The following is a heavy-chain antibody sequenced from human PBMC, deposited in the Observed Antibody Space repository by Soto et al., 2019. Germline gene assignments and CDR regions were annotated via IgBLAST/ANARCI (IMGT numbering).Heavy chain of an antibody. CDR1: GGSVSSNIYY. CDR3: ARGYDYDSGGYLFDY. V-gene: IGHV4-31*03. Sequence: SETLSLTCSVSGGSVSSNIYYWTWIRQHPGKGPEWIGHIYYSGSTYYNPSLKSRVTISLDMSKNQFSLKLTSVSAADTAVYYCARGYDYDSGGYLFDYWGQGTLVTVSS. D-gene: IGHD3-22*01. J-gene: IGHJ4*02. CDR2: IYYSGST.